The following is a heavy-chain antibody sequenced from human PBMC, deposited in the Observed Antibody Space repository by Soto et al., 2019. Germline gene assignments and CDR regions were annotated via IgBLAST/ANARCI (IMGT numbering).Heavy chain of an antibody. CDR2: IWPSDSET. J-gene: IGHJ4*02. D-gene: IGHD6-25*01. CDR3: FMVFGAARSGFDY. CDR1: GYKFTKFW. Sequence: GQPQKIPRGGAGYKFTKFWIGWVSQKPDKGLEWMGIIWPSDSETRYSPSFQGRVTISVDKSRSSAYLHWASLKAPDTAIYYCFMVFGAARSGFDYWGPGTLVTVSS. V-gene: IGHV5-51*01.